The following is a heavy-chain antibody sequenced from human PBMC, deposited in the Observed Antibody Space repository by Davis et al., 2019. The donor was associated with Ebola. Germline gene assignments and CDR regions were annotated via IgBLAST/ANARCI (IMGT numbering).Heavy chain of an antibody. CDR2: ISYSGST. V-gene: IGHV4-39*01. CDR3: ARLRPPTTDFWSGIDY. Sequence: SETLSLTCTVSGGSISSSSYYWGWIRQPPGKGLECIGSISYSGSTYSNPSLKSRVTISVDTSKNQFSLKLSSVTAADTAVYYCARLRPPTTDFWSGIDYWGQGTLVTVSS. D-gene: IGHD3-3*01. CDR1: GGSISSSSYY. J-gene: IGHJ4*02.